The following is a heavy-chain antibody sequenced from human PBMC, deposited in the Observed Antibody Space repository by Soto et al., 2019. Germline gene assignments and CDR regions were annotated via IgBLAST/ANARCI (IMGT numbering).Heavy chain of an antibody. V-gene: IGHV1-46*01. J-gene: IGHJ5*02. D-gene: IGHD2-8*01. CDR1: GYTFTDSF. CDR3: AKDGGSRGLSYFMS. CDR2: INPGADCT. Sequence: QVQLVQSGAEVREPGASVKISCKTSGYTFTDSFIHWVRQAPGQGLEWMGIINPGADCTTYPQNFQARVGFTRDTSTSTVYMEVTGLASDDTAIYYCAKDGGSRGLSYFMSWGQGTLVTVS.